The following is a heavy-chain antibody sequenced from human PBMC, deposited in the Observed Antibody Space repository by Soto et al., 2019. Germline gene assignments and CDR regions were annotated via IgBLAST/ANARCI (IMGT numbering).Heavy chain of an antibody. CDR2: ISAYNGNT. V-gene: IGHV1-18*04. D-gene: IGHD2-15*01. CDR1: GYTFTSYG. Sequence: QVQLVQSGAELKKPGASVKVSCKASGYTFTSYGISWVRQATGQGLEWMGWISAYNGNTNYAQKLKGRVTMTTETSTSTAYMELRSLRSDDTAVYYCARDWGGIVVVVAADGMDVWGQGTTVTVSS. CDR3: ARDWGGIVVVVAADGMDV. J-gene: IGHJ6*02.